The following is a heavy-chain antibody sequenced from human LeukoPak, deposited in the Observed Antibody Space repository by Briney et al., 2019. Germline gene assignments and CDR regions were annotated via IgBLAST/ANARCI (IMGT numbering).Heavy chain of an antibody. Sequence: GGSLRLSCAASGFTFSSYSMNWVRQAPGKGLEWVSYVSSSSSTIYYADSVKGRFTISRDNAKNSLYLQMNSLRAEDTAVYYCAREWGTYCGGDCHLDYWGQGTLVTVSS. V-gene: IGHV3-48*01. CDR1: GFTFSSYS. CDR2: VSSSSSTI. CDR3: AREWGTYCGGDCHLDY. D-gene: IGHD2-21*01. J-gene: IGHJ4*02.